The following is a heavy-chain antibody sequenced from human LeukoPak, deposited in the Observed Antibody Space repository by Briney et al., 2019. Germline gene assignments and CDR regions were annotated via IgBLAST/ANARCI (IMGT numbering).Heavy chain of an antibody. J-gene: IGHJ4*02. D-gene: IGHD6-19*01. CDR3: VRENYSSGWYGIIDY. V-gene: IGHV4-59*01. CDR2: IYYSGNT. CDR1: GGSISNYY. Sequence: PSETLSLTCTDSGGSISNYYWSWIRQPPGKGLEWIGYIYYSGNTNYNPSLKSRVTISVDTSKNQFSLKLSSVTAADTAVYYCVRENYSSGWYGIIDYWGQGTLVTVSS.